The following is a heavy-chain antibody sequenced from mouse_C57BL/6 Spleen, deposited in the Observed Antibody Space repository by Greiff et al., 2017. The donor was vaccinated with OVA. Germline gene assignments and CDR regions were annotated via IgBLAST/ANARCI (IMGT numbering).Heavy chain of an antibody. D-gene: IGHD2-5*01. CDR3: ARYYSNYFDY. J-gene: IGHJ2*01. CDR1: GYTFTSYW. CDR2: IDPSDSYT. Sequence: VQLQQPGAELVMPGASVKLSCKASGYTFTSYWMHWVKQRPGQGLEWIGEIDPSDSYTNYNQKFKGKSTLTVDKSSSTAYMQLSSLTSEDSAVYYYARYYSNYFDYWGQGTTLTVSS. V-gene: IGHV1-69*01.